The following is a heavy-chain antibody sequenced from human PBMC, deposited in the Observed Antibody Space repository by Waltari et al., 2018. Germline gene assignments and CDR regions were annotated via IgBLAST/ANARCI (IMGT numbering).Heavy chain of an antibody. D-gene: IGHD4-4*01. CDR1: GFTFNSYI. V-gene: IGHV3-48*01. CDR2: ISSSSSTL. CDR3: ARDSNKKYFQH. J-gene: IGHJ1*01. Sequence: EVQLVEYGGGLVQPGGSLRLSCAASGFTFNSYIMNWVRQAPGKVLEWVSYISSSSSTLYYADSVKGRFTISRDNAKNSLYLQMNSLRAEDTAVYYCARDSNKKYFQHWGQGTLVTVSS.